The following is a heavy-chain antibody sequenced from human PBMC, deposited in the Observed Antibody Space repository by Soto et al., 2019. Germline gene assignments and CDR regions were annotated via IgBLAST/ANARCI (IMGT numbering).Heavy chain of an antibody. D-gene: IGHD6-13*01. CDR2: IYYSGST. J-gene: IGHJ5*02. CDR3: ARSIEAAAPYNWFDP. Sequence: SETLSLTCTVSGGSISSYYWSWIRQPPGKGLEWIGYIYYSGSTNYNPSLKSRVTISVDTSKNQFSLKLSSVTAADTAVYYCARSIEAAAPYNWFDPWGQGTLVTVSS. V-gene: IGHV4-59*01. CDR1: GGSISSYY.